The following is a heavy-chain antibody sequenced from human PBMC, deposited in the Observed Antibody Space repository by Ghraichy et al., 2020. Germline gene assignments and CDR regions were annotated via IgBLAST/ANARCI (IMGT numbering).Heavy chain of an antibody. D-gene: IGHD6-19*01. CDR1: GFTFTTYS. CDR3: AKVHSSGWYQVKSGPFDY. V-gene: IGHV3-30-3*01. Sequence: GESLNISCAASGFTFTTYSMHWVRQAPGKGLEWVAVISHDGNSKYYADSVKGRFTISRDNSKNTLYLQMNSLRSEDTAVYYCAKVHSSGWYQVKSGPFDYWGQGILATVSS. CDR2: ISHDGNSK. J-gene: IGHJ4*02.